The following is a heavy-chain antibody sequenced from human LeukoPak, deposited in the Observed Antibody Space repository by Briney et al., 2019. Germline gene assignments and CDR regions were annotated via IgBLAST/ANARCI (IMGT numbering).Heavy chain of an antibody. J-gene: IGHJ3*02. CDR3: ARDMYGGPSCFDI. CDR1: GGSISSSSYY. V-gene: IGHV4-39*02. CDR2: IYYSGST. Sequence: PSETLSLTCTVSGGSISSSSYYWGWLRQPPGKGLEWIGSIYYSGSTYYNPSLKSRVTISVDTSKNQFSLKLSSVTAADTAVYYCARDMYGGPSCFDIWGQGTMVTVSS. D-gene: IGHD1-26*01.